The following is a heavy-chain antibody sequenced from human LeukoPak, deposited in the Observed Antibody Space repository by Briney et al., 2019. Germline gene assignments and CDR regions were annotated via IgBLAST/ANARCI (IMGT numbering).Heavy chain of an antibody. V-gene: IGHV3-33*01. Sequence: GGSLRLSCAASGFSFSSYGIHWVRQAPGKGLEWVAVIWYDGSNKYYADSVKGRFTISRDNSKNTLFLQMNSLRAEDTAVYYCARDFVAYDSSGYPPFVDYWGQGTLVTVSS. J-gene: IGHJ4*02. D-gene: IGHD3-22*01. CDR2: IWYDGSNK. CDR1: GFSFSSYG. CDR3: ARDFVAYDSSGYPPFVDY.